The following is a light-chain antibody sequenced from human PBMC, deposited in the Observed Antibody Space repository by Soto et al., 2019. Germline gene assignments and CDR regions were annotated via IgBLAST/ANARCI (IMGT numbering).Light chain of an antibody. CDR3: QQYNEWPS. CDR2: GAS. V-gene: IGKV3-15*01. Sequence: EIVMTQSPGTLSVSPGERATLSCRASQNVGRNLAWYQQKPGQAPRLLIYGASTRAAGIPARFSGRGSGTEFTLNISSLQSADSAVYYCQQYNEWPSFGQGTKVEIK. J-gene: IGKJ1*01. CDR1: QNVGRN.